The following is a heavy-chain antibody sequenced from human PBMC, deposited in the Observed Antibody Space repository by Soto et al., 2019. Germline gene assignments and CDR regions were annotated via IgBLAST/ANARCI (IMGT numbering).Heavy chain of an antibody. J-gene: IGHJ4*02. D-gene: IGHD6-13*01. CDR3: AKDALIYSLAAAAGPFDY. Sequence: PGGSLRLSCAASGFTFSSYAMSWVRQAPGKGLEWVSAISGSGGSTYYADSVKGRFTISRDNSKNTLYLQMNSLRAEDTAVYYCAKDALIYSLAAAAGPFDYWGQGTLVTIPS. CDR1: GFTFSSYA. CDR2: ISGSGGST. V-gene: IGHV3-23*01.